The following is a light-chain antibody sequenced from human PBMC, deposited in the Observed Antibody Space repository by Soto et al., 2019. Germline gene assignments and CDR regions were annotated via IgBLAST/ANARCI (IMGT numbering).Light chain of an antibody. Sequence: QSALTQPASVSGSPGQSITISCTGTSSDVGGYDHVSWYQQHPGKAPKLIIYDVTVRPSGISRRFSGSKSDNTASLAVSGLQPEDEADYYCSSYTNNDTLLFGGGTKLTVL. CDR2: DVT. CDR1: SSDVGGYDH. J-gene: IGLJ3*02. CDR3: SSYTNNDTLL. V-gene: IGLV2-14*03.